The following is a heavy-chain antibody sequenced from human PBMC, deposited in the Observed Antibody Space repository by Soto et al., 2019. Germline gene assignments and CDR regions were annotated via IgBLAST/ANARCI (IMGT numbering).Heavy chain of an antibody. D-gene: IGHD3-22*01. CDR1: GGSFSTYY. J-gene: IGHJ4*02. CDR2: MNHSGST. CDR3: ARLWSSGDSSDH. Sequence: QVQLQQWGAGLLKPSETLSLTCAVYGGSFSTYYWSWIRQPPGKGLEWIGDMNHSGSTYYNPSLKSRVTIAVDTSKNQFSLKLSPVTAADTAVDYCARLWSSGDSSDHWGQVTLVTVSS. V-gene: IGHV4-34*01.